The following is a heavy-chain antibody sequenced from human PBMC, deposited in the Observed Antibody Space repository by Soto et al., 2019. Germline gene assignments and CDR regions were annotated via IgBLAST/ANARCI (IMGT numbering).Heavy chain of an antibody. CDR3: ERGRAARRRGSYYYYGMDV. CDR2: INHSGST. D-gene: IGHD6-6*01. CDR1: GGSFSGYY. V-gene: IGHV4-34*01. J-gene: IGHJ6*02. Sequence: KTSETLSLTCAVYGGSFSGYYWSWIRQPPGKGLEWIGEINHSGSTNYNPSLKSRVTISVDTSKNQFSLKLSSVTAADTAVYYCERGRAARRRGSYYYYGMDVWGQGTTVTVSS.